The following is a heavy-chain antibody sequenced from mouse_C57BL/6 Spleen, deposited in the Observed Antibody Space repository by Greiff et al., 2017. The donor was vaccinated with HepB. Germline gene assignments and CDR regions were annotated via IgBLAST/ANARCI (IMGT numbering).Heavy chain of an antibody. J-gene: IGHJ3*01. Sequence: VQLQQSGAELARPGASVKLSCKASGYTFTSYGISWVKQRTGQGLEWIGEIYPRSGNTYYNEKFKGKATLTADKSSSTAYMELRSLTSEDSAVYFCARESYYYGSSPAWFAYWGQGTLVTVSA. D-gene: IGHD1-1*01. CDR2: IYPRSGNT. V-gene: IGHV1-81*01. CDR3: ARESYYYGSSPAWFAY. CDR1: GYTFTSYG.